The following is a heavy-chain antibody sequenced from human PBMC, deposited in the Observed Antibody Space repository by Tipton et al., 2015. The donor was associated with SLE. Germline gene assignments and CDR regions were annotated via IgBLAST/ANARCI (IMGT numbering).Heavy chain of an antibody. V-gene: IGHV3-53*05. Sequence: SLRLSCAASGFTVSSNYMSWVRQTPGKGLEWVSVIYSGGSTYYADSVKGRFTISRDNSKNTLYLQMNSLRAEDTAVYYCARAGAVAGTVDYWGQGTLVTVSS. CDR2: IYSGGST. CDR3: ARAGAVAGTVDY. CDR1: GFTVSSNY. J-gene: IGHJ4*02. D-gene: IGHD6-19*01.